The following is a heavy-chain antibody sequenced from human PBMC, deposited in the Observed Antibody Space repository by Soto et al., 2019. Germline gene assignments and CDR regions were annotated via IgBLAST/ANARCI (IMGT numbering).Heavy chain of an antibody. Sequence: QVQLQQWGAGLLKPSETLSLTCAVYGGSFSGYYWSWIRQPPGKGLEWIGEINHSGSTNYNPSLTSRVTISVDTSKNQFSLKLSSVTAADTAVYYCARGLRWAVATWGQGTLVTVSS. D-gene: IGHD6-19*01. CDR1: GGSFSGYY. V-gene: IGHV4-34*01. CDR2: INHSGST. CDR3: ARGLRWAVAT. J-gene: IGHJ5*02.